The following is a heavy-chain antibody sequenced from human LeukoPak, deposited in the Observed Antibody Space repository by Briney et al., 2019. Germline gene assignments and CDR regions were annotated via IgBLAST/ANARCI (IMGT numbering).Heavy chain of an antibody. J-gene: IGHJ4*02. D-gene: IGHD2-15*01. V-gene: IGHV3-30-3*01. CDR1: GFTFSSYA. CDR3: AKADYPTVSCIDD. Sequence: PGGSLRLSCAASGFTFSSYAMHWVRQAPGKGLEWVAVISYDGSNKYYADSVKGRFTISRDNSKNTLYLQMNSLRAEDTAVYYCAKADYPTVSCIDDWGQGTLVTVSS. CDR2: ISYDGSNK.